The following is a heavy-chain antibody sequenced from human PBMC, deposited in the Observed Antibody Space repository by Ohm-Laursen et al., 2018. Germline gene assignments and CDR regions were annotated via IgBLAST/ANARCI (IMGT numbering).Heavy chain of an antibody. CDR1: GFTFSSYS. CDR3: ARGGGFTIIVAGYFDY. Sequence: SLRLSCAAPGFTFSSYSMNWVRQAPGKGLEWVSYISSSGGTIYYADSVKGRFTISRDNAKNSLFLQMNSLRAEDTAVYYCARGGGFTIIVAGYFDYWGQGTLVTVSS. V-gene: IGHV3-48*03. D-gene: IGHD3-22*01. CDR2: ISSSGGTI. J-gene: IGHJ4*02.